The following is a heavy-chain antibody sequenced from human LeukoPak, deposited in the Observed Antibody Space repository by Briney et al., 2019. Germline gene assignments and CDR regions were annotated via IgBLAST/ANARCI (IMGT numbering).Heavy chain of an antibody. CDR1: GFTFSSYS. D-gene: IGHD3-16*01. Sequence: AGGSLRLSCAASGFTFSSYSMNWVRQAPGKGLEWVSYISSSSSYIYYADSVKGRFTISRDNAKNSLYLQMNSLRAEDTAVYYCARDSLSLRTSAFDYWGQGTLVTVSS. V-gene: IGHV3-21*05. CDR3: ARDSLSLRTSAFDY. J-gene: IGHJ4*02. CDR2: ISSSSSYI.